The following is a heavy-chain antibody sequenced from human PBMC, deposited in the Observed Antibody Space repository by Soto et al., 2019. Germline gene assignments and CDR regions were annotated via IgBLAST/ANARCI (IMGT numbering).Heavy chain of an antibody. J-gene: IGHJ4*02. CDR2: IYYSGST. V-gene: IGHV4-31*03. D-gene: IGHD3-22*01. CDR3: AVDYDSSGYSFDY. CDR1: GGSISSGGYY. Sequence: SETLSLTCTVSGGSISSGGYYWSWILQHPGKGLEWIGYIYYSGSTYYNPSLKSRVTISVDTSKNQFSLKLSSVTAADTAVYYCAVDYDSSGYSFDYWGQGTLVTVS.